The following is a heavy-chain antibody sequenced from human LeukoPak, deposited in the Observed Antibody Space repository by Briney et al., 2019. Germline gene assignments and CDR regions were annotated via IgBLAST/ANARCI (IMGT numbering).Heavy chain of an antibody. CDR2: IYYSGST. CDR3: ARVGPRDYGDWNFDY. V-gene: IGHV4-61*05. D-gene: IGHD4-17*01. Sequence: SETLSLTCTVSGGSISSSSYFWGWIRQPPGKGLEWIGYIYYSGSTNYNPSLKSRVTISVDTSKNQFSLKLSSVTAADTAVYYCARVGPRDYGDWNFDYWGQGTLVTVSS. CDR1: GGSISSSSYF. J-gene: IGHJ4*02.